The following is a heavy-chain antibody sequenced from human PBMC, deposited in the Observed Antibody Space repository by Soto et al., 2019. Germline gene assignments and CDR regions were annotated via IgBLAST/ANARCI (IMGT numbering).Heavy chain of an antibody. CDR1: GFTFSRYP. V-gene: IGHV3-30-3*01. Sequence: QVQLVESGGGVVQPGRSLRLSYAASGFTFSRYPMYWVRQAPGKGLEWVAVITYDGNNKYYADSVKGRFTISRDNAKNTLSLQMNNLRPEDTAVYYCAKGVGSYYFDYWGQGTLVTVSS. CDR3: AKGVGSYYFDY. CDR2: ITYDGNNK. D-gene: IGHD1-26*01. J-gene: IGHJ4*02.